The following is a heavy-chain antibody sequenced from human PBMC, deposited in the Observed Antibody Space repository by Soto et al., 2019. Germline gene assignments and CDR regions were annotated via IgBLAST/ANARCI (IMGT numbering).Heavy chain of an antibody. V-gene: IGHV4-34*01. CDR2: INHSGST. J-gene: IGHJ4*02. Sequence: PSETLSLTCAVYGGSFSGYYWSWIRQPPGKGLEWIGEINHSGSTNYNPSLKSRVTISVDTSKNQFSLKLSSVTAADTAVYYCARVVATMVRGVSWLYHFDYWGQGTLVTVSS. D-gene: IGHD3-10*01. CDR1: GGSFSGYY. CDR3: ARVVATMVRGVSWLYHFDY.